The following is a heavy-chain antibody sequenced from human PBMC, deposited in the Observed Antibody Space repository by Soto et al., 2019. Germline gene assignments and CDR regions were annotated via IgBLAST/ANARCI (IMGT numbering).Heavy chain of an antibody. CDR2: TSYDGNNK. CDR3: ARWGTTGGFDL. Sequence: VQLVESGGGVVQPGASLRLSCAASGFRFKSFVMHWVRQAPGKGLEWVAFTSYDGNNKDYGDSVKGRFTVSRDNSQNTLHLHMAFLRPEDTALYYCARWGTTGGFDLWGQGTVVSVSS. CDR1: GFRFKSFV. D-gene: IGHD3-16*01. J-gene: IGHJ4*02. V-gene: IGHV3-30*19.